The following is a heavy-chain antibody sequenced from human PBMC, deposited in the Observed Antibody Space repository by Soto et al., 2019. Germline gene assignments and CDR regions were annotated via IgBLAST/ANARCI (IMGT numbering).Heavy chain of an antibody. J-gene: IGHJ6*02. CDR2: IIPIFGTA. Sequence: QVQLVQSGAEVKKPGSSVKVSCKASGGTFSSYAISWVRQAPGQGLEWMGGIIPIFGTANYAQKFQGRVTITADESTSTAYMELSSLRSEDTAVYYCAREEPIPAAMRSYYYYGMDVWGQGTTVTVSS. CDR1: GGTFSSYA. CDR3: AREEPIPAAMRSYYYYGMDV. D-gene: IGHD2-2*01. V-gene: IGHV1-69*01.